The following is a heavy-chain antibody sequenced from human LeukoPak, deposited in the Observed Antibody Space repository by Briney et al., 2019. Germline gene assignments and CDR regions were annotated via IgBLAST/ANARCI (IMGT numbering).Heavy chain of an antibody. V-gene: IGHV3-48*03. J-gene: IGHJ4*02. D-gene: IGHD3-22*01. CDR3: ARDYYYDSSGFPY. Sequence: PGGSLRLSCAASGFTFSSYEMNWVRQAPGKGLEWVSYISSSGSTKYYADSVKGRFTVSRDNSKNSLYLQMNSLRAEDTAVYYCARDYYYDSSGFPYWGQGTMVTVSS. CDR1: GFTFSSYE. CDR2: ISSSGSTK.